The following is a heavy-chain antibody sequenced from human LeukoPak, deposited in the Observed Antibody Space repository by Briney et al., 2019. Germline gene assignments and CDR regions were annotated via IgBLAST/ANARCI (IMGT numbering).Heavy chain of an antibody. J-gene: IGHJ4*02. Sequence: ASVKASCKASGYTFSSFGISWVRQAPGQGLEWMGWIAVYNGNTNYAQKFQGRLTMTTDTSTSTAYMELRSLRSDDTALYYCARDQLVLPRGISGYWGQGTLVTVSS. CDR2: IAVYNGNT. V-gene: IGHV1-18*01. CDR1: GYTFSSFG. D-gene: IGHD1-14*01. CDR3: ARDQLVLPRGISGY.